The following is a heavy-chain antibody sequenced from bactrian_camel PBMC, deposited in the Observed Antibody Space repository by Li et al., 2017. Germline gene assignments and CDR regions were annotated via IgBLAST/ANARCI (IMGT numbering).Heavy chain of an antibody. J-gene: IGHJ4*01. CDR3: ATRSWSWVPCGLTTAYTY. V-gene: IGHV3S31*01. Sequence: VQLVESGGGLVQPGGSLRLSCAASGYTYSSNCVGWFRQAPGKEREGVAAINTSAGNTYYANSVKGRFTISQDNAKNTVYLQMNSLKPEDTAMYYCATRSWSWVPCGLTTAYTYWGQGTQVTVS. CDR2: INTSAGNT. D-gene: IGHD8*01. CDR1: GYTYSSNC.